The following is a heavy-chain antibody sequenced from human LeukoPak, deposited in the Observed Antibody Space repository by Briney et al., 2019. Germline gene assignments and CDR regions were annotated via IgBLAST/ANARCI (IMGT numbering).Heavy chain of an antibody. J-gene: IGHJ4*02. CDR1: GYTFTGYY. CDR2: INPNSGGT. Sequence: GASLKVSCKASGYTFTGYYMHWGRQAPGQGLEWLGWINPNSGGTNYAQKLQGRDTMTRDTSISTAYMELSRLRSDDTAVYHCARDGGYYYGSGSYAEIDYWGQGTLVTVSS. V-gene: IGHV1-2*02. D-gene: IGHD3-10*01. CDR3: ARDGGYYYGSGSYAEIDY.